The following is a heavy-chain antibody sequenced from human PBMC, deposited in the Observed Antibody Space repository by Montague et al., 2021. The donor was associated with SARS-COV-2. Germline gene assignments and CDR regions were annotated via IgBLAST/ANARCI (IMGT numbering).Heavy chain of an antibody. J-gene: IGHJ5*02. Sequence: SETLSLTCTVSGDSINSYYWSWIRQPPGKGLEWIGYIYYRGSTNYNPSLEARVTISVDTSKNHLSLKLSSVTAADTAVYYCAREDRWNWFDPWGQGTLVIVSS. CDR1: GDSINSYY. CDR3: AREDRWNWFDP. CDR2: IYYRGST. V-gene: IGHV4-59*12. D-gene: IGHD5-24*01.